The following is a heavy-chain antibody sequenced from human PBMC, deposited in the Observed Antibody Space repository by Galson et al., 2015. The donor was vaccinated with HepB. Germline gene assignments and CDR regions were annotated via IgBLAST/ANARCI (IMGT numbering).Heavy chain of an antibody. Sequence: SVKVSCKASGYTFTSYGISWVRQAPGQGLEWMGWISAYNGNTNYAQKLQGRVTMTTDTSTSTAYMELRSLRSDDTAVYYYARDRPSGVVKKRDDAFDVWGQGTMVTVSS. CDR3: ARDRPSGVVKKRDDAFDV. CDR1: GYTFTSYG. D-gene: IGHD3-22*01. V-gene: IGHV1-18*04. CDR2: ISAYNGNT. J-gene: IGHJ3*01.